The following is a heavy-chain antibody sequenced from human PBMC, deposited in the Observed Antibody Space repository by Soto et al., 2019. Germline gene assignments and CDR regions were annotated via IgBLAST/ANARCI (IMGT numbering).Heavy chain of an antibody. Sequence: GGSLRLSXAASGFTFSSYSMNWVRQAPGKGLEWVSSISSSSSYIYYADSVKGRFTISRDNAKNSLYLQMNSLRAEDTAVYYCASGSSPHYYYYGMDVWGQGTTVTVSS. CDR2: ISSSSSYI. V-gene: IGHV3-21*01. CDR3: ASGSSPHYYYYGMDV. D-gene: IGHD6-13*01. J-gene: IGHJ6*02. CDR1: GFTFSSYS.